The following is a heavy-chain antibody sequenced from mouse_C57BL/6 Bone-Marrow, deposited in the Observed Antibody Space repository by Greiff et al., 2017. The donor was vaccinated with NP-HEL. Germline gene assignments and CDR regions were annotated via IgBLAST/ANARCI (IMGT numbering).Heavy chain of an antibody. CDR1: GFNIKDDY. CDR3: TTEGDYSWYFDV. V-gene: IGHV14-4*01. Sequence: VQLKESGAELVRPGASVKLSCTASGFNIKDDYMHWVKQRPEQGLEWIGWIDSENGDTEYASKFQGKATITADTSSNTAYLQLSSLTSEDTAVYYCTTEGDYSWYFDVWGTGTTVTVSS. D-gene: IGHD2-12*01. J-gene: IGHJ1*03. CDR2: IDSENGDT.